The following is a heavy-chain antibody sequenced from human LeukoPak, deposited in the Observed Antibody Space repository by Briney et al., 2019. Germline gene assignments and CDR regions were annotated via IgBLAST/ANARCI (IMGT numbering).Heavy chain of an antibody. CDR1: GGSFSSYY. V-gene: IGHV4-34*01. Sequence: SETLSLTCAVYGGSFSSYYWSWIRQPPGKGLEWIGEINHSGSTNYNPSLKSRVTISVDTSKNQFSLKLSSVTAADTAVYYCARETIFGVVILDYWGQGTLVTVSS. D-gene: IGHD3-3*01. CDR2: INHSGST. CDR3: ARETIFGVVILDY. J-gene: IGHJ4*02.